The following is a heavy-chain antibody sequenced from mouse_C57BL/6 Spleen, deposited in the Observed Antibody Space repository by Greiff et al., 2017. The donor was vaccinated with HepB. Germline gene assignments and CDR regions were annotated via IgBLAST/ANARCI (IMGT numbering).Heavy chain of an antibody. V-gene: IGHV1-15*01. CDR1: GYTFTDYE. J-gene: IGHJ2*01. Sequence: VQLQESGAELVRPGASVTLSCKASGYTFTDYEMHWVKQTPVHGLEWIGAIDPETGGTAYNQKFKGKAILTADKSSSTAYMELRSLTSEDSAVYYCTRDGTVVPYDWGQGTTLTVSS. CDR2: IDPETGGT. CDR3: TRDGTVVPYD. D-gene: IGHD1-1*01.